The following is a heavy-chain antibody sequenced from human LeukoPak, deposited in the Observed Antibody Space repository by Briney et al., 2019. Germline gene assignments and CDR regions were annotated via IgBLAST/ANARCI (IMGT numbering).Heavy chain of an antibody. V-gene: IGHV3-23*01. D-gene: IGHD5-18*01. J-gene: IGHJ4*02. CDR2: ISGSGGST. Sequence: GGSLRLSGAASGFTFSTYDMSWVRQAPGKGLEWVSAISGSGGSTYYADSVKGRFTISRDNSKNTLYLQMNSLRAEDTAVYYCAKEGYRYGYAIDYWGQGTLVTVSS. CDR3: AKEGYRYGYAIDY. CDR1: GFTFSTYD.